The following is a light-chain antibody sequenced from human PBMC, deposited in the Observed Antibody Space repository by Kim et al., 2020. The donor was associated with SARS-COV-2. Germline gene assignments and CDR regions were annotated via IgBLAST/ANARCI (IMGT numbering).Light chain of an antibody. V-gene: IGLV1-51*01. CDR2: DDN. Sequence: GQKVTISCSGSSSNIGNNYISWYQQLPGTAPKLLIYDDNKRPSGIPDRFSGSKSGTSATLGITGLQTGDEADYYCGTWDSSLSAYVFGTGTKVTVL. CDR3: GTWDSSLSAYV. J-gene: IGLJ1*01. CDR1: SSNIGNNY.